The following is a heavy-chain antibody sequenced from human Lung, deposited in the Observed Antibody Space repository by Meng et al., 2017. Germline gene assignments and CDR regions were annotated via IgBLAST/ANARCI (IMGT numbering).Heavy chain of an antibody. CDR3: ASWIYSCGWQ. V-gene: IGHV4/OR15-8*02. Sequence: VQLQEPGPGLVKPSGTLSLTCFVFGGSISSIDWWSWVRQPPGKGLEWIGEIYHGGDTNYNPSLKSRVTIAIDRSKNQFSLKLSSVTAADTAVYYCASWIYSCGWQWGQGTLVTVSS. CDR2: IYHGGDT. J-gene: IGHJ4*02. D-gene: IGHD6-19*01. CDR1: GGSISSIDW.